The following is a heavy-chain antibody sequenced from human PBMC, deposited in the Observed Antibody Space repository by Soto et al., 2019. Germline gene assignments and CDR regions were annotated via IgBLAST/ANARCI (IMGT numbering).Heavy chain of an antibody. Sequence: GGSLRLSCAASGFTFSSYAMHWVRQAPGKGLEWVAVISYDGSNKYYADSVKGRFTISRDNSKNTLYLQMNSLRAEDTAVYYCARDSLSGPPYYSDYWGQGTLVTVSS. D-gene: IGHD3-3*01. J-gene: IGHJ4*02. CDR3: ARDSLSGPPYYSDY. CDR2: ISYDGSNK. CDR1: GFTFSSYA. V-gene: IGHV3-30-3*01.